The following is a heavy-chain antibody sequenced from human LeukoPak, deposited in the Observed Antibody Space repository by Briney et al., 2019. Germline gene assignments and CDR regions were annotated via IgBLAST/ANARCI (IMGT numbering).Heavy chain of an antibody. CDR2: IYHSGST. V-gene: IGHV4-39*07. CDR1: GGSISSSSYY. CDR3: ARAPVIGVDY. Sequence: SETLSLTCTVSGGSISSSSYYWGWIRQPPGKGLEWIGSIYHSGSTYYNPSLKSRVTISVDTSKNQFSLKLSSVTAADTAVYYCARAPVIGVDYWGQGTLVTVSS. D-gene: IGHD3-22*01. J-gene: IGHJ4*02.